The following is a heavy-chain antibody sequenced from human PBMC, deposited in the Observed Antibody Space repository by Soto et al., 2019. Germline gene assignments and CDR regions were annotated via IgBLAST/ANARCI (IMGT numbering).Heavy chain of an antibody. Sequence: QVQLVQSGAEVKKPGASVKVSCKFSGYSFINYGMTWVRQAPGQGFEWMGWISGSNGATNYAQRFQGRVTLTTDTSTNTAYMELRSLRLDDTAIYYGARYSKWLIINGNWFDSWGQGTLVTVSS. CDR1: GYSFINYG. J-gene: IGHJ5*01. CDR2: ISGSNGAT. V-gene: IGHV1-18*04. D-gene: IGHD5-12*01. CDR3: ARYSKWLIINGNWFDS.